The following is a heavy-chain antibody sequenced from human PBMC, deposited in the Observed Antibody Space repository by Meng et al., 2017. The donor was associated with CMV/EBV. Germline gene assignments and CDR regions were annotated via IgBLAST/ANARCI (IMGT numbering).Heavy chain of an antibody. J-gene: IGHJ6*02. V-gene: IGHV3-30*04. CDR2: ISYDGSNK. Sequence: GESLKISCAASGFTFSSYAMHWVRQAPGKGLEWVAVISYDGSNKYYADSVKGRFTISRDNSKNTLYLQMNSLRAEDTAVYYCGRAGRIAAAGAYYYYGMDVWGQGTTVTVSS. CDR3: GRAGRIAAAGAYYYYGMDV. CDR1: GFTFSSYA. D-gene: IGHD6-13*01.